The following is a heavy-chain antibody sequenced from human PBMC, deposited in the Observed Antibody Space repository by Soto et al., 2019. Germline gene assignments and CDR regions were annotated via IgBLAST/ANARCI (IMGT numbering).Heavy chain of an antibody. CDR3: ARGSYYDILTGYRTPAVYFDY. Sequence: GASVKVSCKTSGDIFSGYAISWVRQAPGQGLEWMGGIIPIFGTANYAQKFQGRVTITADESTSTAYMELSSLRSEDTAVYYCARGSYYDILTGYRTPAVYFDYWGQGTLVTVSS. V-gene: IGHV1-69*13. D-gene: IGHD3-9*01. J-gene: IGHJ4*02. CDR1: GDIFSGYA. CDR2: IIPIFGTA.